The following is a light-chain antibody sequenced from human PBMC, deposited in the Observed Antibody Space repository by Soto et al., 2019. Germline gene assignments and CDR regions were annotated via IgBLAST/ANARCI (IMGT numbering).Light chain of an antibody. V-gene: IGKV3-15*01. CDR3: QQYDNWPPGT. Sequence: EIVMTQSPATLSVSPGERVTLSCRASQSVSANLSCYQQKPGLAPRLLVYGASTRATGIPARFSGGGSGTEFTLTISSLQSEDFAVYYCQQYDNWPPGTFGQGTKVEIK. CDR1: QSVSAN. CDR2: GAS. J-gene: IGKJ1*01.